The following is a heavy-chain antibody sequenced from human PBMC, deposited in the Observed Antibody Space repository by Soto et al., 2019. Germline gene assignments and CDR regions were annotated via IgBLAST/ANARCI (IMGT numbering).Heavy chain of an antibody. CDR2: INPSDGDT. CDR3: AFNAVDF. Sequence: ASVKVSCKASGYTFTSYYIHLVRQAPGQGLEWMGIINPSDGDTSYAQKFQGRVTMTRDTSTTTVYMEVSSLRSEDTALYYCAFNAVDFWGQGTMLTVAS. V-gene: IGHV1-46*03. J-gene: IGHJ3*01. CDR1: GYTFTSYY.